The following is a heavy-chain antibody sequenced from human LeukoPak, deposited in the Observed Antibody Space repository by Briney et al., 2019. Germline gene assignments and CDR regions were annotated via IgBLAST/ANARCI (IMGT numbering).Heavy chain of an antibody. CDR1: GGTFSSYA. CDR3: ARDPDYYGSGSFDY. D-gene: IGHD3-10*01. Sequence: SVKVSCKASGGTFSSYAISWVRQAPGQGLEWMGGIIPIFGTANYAQKFQGRVTITADKSTSTAYMELSSLRSEDTAAYYCARDPDYYGSGSFDYWGQGTLVTVSS. J-gene: IGHJ4*02. V-gene: IGHV1-69*06. CDR2: IIPIFGTA.